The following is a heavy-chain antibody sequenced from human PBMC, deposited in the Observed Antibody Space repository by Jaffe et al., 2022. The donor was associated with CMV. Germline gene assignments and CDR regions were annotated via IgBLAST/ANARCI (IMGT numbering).Heavy chain of an antibody. Sequence: QLQLQESGPGLVKPSETLSLTCTVSGGSISSSSYYWGWIRQPPGKGLEWIGSIYYSGSTYYNPSLKSRVTISVDTSKNQFSLKLSSVTAADTAVYYCARLKSGGSSITMFPRLGYYFDYWGQGTLVTVSS. CDR3: ARLKSGGSSITMFPRLGYYFDY. D-gene: IGHD3-10*02. J-gene: IGHJ4*02. CDR2: IYYSGST. V-gene: IGHV4-39*01. CDR1: GGSISSSSYY.